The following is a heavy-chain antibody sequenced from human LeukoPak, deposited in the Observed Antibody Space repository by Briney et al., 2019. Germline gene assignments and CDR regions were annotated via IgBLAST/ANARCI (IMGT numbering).Heavy chain of an antibody. Sequence: GGSLRLSCAASGFTFSSYWMSWVRQAPGKGLEWVANIKQDGREKYYVDSVKGRFTISRDNAKNSRYLQMNTLRAEDTAVYYCAREVGATNAFDIWGQGTMVTVSS. J-gene: IGHJ3*02. V-gene: IGHV3-7*04. CDR3: AREVGATNAFDI. D-gene: IGHD1-26*01. CDR1: GFTFSSYW. CDR2: IKQDGREK.